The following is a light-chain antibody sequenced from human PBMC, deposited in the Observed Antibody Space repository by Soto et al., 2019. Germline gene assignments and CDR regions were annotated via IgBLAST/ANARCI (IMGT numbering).Light chain of an antibody. CDR2: GAS. CDR3: QQYGSSPQT. V-gene: IGKV3-20*01. CDR1: QTIKNNY. J-gene: IGKJ1*01. Sequence: EIVLTQSPGTLSLSPGERAALSCRASQTIKNNYLAWYQQKSGQAPRLLIYGASRRATGIPDRFSGSGSGTDFTLTLSRLEPEDFAVYYCQQYGSSPQTFGQGTKVEIK.